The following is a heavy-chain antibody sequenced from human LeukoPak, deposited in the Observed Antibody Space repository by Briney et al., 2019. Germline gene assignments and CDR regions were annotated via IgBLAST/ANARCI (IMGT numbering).Heavy chain of an antibody. V-gene: IGHV3-7*03. CDR3: ARVHRDGYDYGFDY. Sequence: PGGSLTLSCAASGITFTSAWMMWVRQAPGKGLEWVANIKQDGSDKYYVDSVKGRFTISRDNGKNSIYLQMNSLRAEDTAVYYCARVHRDGYDYGFDYWGQGTLVTVSS. J-gene: IGHJ4*02. D-gene: IGHD5-24*01. CDR2: IKQDGSDK. CDR1: GITFTSAW.